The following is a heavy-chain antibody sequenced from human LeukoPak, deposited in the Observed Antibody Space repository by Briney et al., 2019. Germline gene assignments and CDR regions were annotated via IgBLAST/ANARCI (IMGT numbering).Heavy chain of an antibody. CDR2: IYYSGST. J-gene: IGHJ4*02. CDR3: ARSYYSGSYNY. CDR1: GGSISSSSYY. Sequence: SETLSLTCTVSGGSISSSSYYWGWIRQPPGKGPEWIGSIYYSGSTYYNPSLKSRVTISVDTSKNQFSLKLSSVTAADTAVYYCARSYYSGSYNYWGQGTLVTVSS. V-gene: IGHV4-39*01. D-gene: IGHD1-26*01.